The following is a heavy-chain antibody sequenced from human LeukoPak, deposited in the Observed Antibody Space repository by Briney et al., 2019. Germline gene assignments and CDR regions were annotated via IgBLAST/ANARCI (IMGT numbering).Heavy chain of an antibody. CDR2: ISYDGSDK. CDR3: AKSHHYYDSSGYYSTGFDY. CDR1: GFTFSSYG. D-gene: IGHD3-22*01. V-gene: IGHV3-30*18. J-gene: IGHJ4*02. Sequence: GGSLRLSCAAPGFTFSSYGVHWVRQAPAKGLEWVAVISYDGSDKSYADSVKGRFTISRDNSKNTLFLQMNSLRAEDTAVYYCAKSHHYYDSSGYYSTGFDYWGQGTLVTVSS.